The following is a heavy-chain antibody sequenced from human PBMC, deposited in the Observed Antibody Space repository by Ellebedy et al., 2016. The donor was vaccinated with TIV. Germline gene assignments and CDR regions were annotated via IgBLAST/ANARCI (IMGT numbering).Heavy chain of an antibody. CDR3: AKDTAMVTPHPMFDY. Sequence: GESLKISXAASGFTFSSYAMSWVRQAPGKGLEWVSAISGSGGSTYYADSVKGRFTISRDNSKNTLYLQMNSLGAEDTAVYYCAKDTAMVTPHPMFDYWGQGTLVTVSS. CDR2: ISGSGGST. V-gene: IGHV3-23*01. D-gene: IGHD5-18*01. CDR1: GFTFSSYA. J-gene: IGHJ4*02.